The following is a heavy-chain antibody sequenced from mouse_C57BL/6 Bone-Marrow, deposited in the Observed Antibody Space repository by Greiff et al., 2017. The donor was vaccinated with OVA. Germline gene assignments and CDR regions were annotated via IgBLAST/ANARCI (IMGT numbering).Heavy chain of an antibody. CDR3: ARRKLATTVVAPYYFDY. CDR2: IDPSDSYT. D-gene: IGHD1-1*01. CDR1: GYTFTSYW. Sequence: VKLQQPGAELVRPGTSVKLSCKASGYTFTSYWMHWVKQRPGQGLEWIGVIDPSDSYTNYNQKFKGKATLTVDTSSSTAYMQLSSLTSEDSAVYYCARRKLATTVVAPYYFDYWGQGTTLTVSS. V-gene: IGHV1-59*01. J-gene: IGHJ2*01.